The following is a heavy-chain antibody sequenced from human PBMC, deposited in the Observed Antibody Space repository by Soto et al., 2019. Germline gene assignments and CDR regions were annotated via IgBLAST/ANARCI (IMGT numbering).Heavy chain of an antibody. V-gene: IGHV3-64*01. CDR1: GFTFSSYA. CDR3: ARSIGYHLTPGSDY. D-gene: IGHD6-13*01. J-gene: IGHJ4*02. Sequence: EVQLVESGGGLVQPGGSLRLSCAASGFTFSSYAMHWVRQAPGKGLEYVSAISSNGGSTYYANSVKGRFTISRDNSKNTLYLQMGSLRAEDMAVYYCARSIGYHLTPGSDYWGQGTLVTVSS. CDR2: ISSNGGST.